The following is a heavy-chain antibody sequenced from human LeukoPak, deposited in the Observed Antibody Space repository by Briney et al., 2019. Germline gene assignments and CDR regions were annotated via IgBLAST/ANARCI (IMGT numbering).Heavy chain of an antibody. V-gene: IGHV6-1*01. CDR2: TYYRSKWYN. CDR3: ARVRRRRYCSSTSCYPVGLFDP. J-gene: IGHJ5*02. Sequence: KPSQTLSLTCAISGDSVSSNSAAWNWIRQSPSRGLEWLGRTYYRSKWYNDYAVSVKSRITINPDTSKNQFSLQLNSVTPDDTAVYYCARVRRRRYCSSTSCYPVGLFDPWGQGTLVTVSS. CDR1: GDSVSSNSAA. D-gene: IGHD2-2*01.